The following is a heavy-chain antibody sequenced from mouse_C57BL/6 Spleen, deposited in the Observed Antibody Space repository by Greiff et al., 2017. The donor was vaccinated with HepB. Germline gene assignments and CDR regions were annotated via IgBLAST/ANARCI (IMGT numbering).Heavy chain of an antibody. Sequence: QVQLKESGPGLVQPSQSLSITCTVSGFSLTSYGVHWVRQSPGKGLEWLGVIWSGGSTDYNAAFISRLSISKDNSKSQVFFKMNSLQADDTAIYYCARCGYYGKNWYFDVWGTGTTVTVSS. CDR1: GFSLTSYG. J-gene: IGHJ1*03. CDR3: ARCGYYGKNWYFDV. V-gene: IGHV2-2*01. D-gene: IGHD2-1*01. CDR2: IWSGGST.